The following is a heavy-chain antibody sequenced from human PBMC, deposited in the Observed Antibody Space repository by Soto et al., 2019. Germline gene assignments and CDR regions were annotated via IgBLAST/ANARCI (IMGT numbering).Heavy chain of an antibody. CDR1: GYTFTSYY. V-gene: IGHV1-46*01. Sequence: ASVKVSCKASGYTFTSYYMHWVRQAPGQGLEWMGIINPSGGSTSYAQKFQGRVTMTRDTSTSTVYMELSSLRSEDTAVYYCARDAKKYYYGSGRANYSYGMYVWGQGTTVTVSS. CDR3: ARDAKKYYYGSGRANYSYGMYV. D-gene: IGHD3-10*01. CDR2: INPSGGST. J-gene: IGHJ6*02.